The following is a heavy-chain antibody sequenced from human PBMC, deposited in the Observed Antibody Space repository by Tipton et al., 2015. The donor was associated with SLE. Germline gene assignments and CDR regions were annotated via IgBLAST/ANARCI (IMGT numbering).Heavy chain of an antibody. CDR2: ISYDGSNK. CDR1: GFTFSSYA. Sequence: SLRLSCAASGFTFSSYAMHWVRQAPGKGLEWVAVISYDGSNKYYADSVKGRFTISRDNSKNTLYLQMSSLRAEDTAVYYCVNSWLVDAFDIWGQGTMVTVSS. V-gene: IGHV3-30*14. J-gene: IGHJ3*02. D-gene: IGHD6-19*01. CDR3: VNSWLVDAFDI.